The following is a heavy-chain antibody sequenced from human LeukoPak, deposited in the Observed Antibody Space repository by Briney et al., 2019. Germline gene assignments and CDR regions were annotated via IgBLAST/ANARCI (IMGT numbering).Heavy chain of an antibody. V-gene: IGHV4-59*01. CDR2: IYYSGST. Sequence: SEALSLTCTVSGGSISSYYWSWIRQPPGKGLEWIGYIYYSGSTNYNPSLKSRVTISVDTSKNQFSLKLSSVTAADTAVYYCARSPGAFDIWGQGTMVTVSS. CDR1: GGSISSYY. J-gene: IGHJ3*02. CDR3: ARSPGAFDI.